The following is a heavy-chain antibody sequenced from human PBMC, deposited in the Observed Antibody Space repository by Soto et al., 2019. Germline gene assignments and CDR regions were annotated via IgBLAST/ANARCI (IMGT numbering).Heavy chain of an antibody. CDR1: GFTFGDYA. V-gene: IGHV3-49*03. Sequence: PGGSLRLSCTASGFTFGDYAMSWFRQAPGKGLEWVGFIRSKAYGGTTEYAASVKGRFTISRDDSKSIAYLQMNSLKTEDTAVYYCTRDRIGSYLYYYYGMDVWGQGTTVTVS. D-gene: IGHD1-26*01. CDR2: IRSKAYGGTT. J-gene: IGHJ6*02. CDR3: TRDRIGSYLYYYYGMDV.